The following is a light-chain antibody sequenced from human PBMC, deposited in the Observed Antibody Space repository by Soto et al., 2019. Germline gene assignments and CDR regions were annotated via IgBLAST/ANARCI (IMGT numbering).Light chain of an antibody. V-gene: IGKV3-20*01. CDR2: GAS. J-gene: IGKJ1*01. CDR3: QQYGSSRT. CDR1: QSVTSNY. Sequence: EIVLTQSPGTLSLSPGERATLSCRASQSVTSNYLAWYQQKPGQAPRLLIYGASNRATGIPDRFSGSGSGTDFTLTISRLEPEDFAVYYCQQYGSSRTFGLGTKVENK.